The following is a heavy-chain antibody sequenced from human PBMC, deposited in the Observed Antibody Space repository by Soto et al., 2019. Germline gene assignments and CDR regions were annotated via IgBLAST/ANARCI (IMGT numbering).Heavy chain of an antibody. V-gene: IGHV1-2*04. CDR1: GHTFTGYY. CDR2: INPNSGGT. J-gene: IGHJ6*02. CDR3: ARVLFTIFGVVTPDGMAV. Sequence: ASVKVSCKASGHTFTGYYMHWVRQAPGQGLEWMGWINPNSGGTNYAQTFQGWVTMTRDTSISTAYMELRSLRSDDTAVYYCARVLFTIFGVVTPDGMAVWGQGTTVTVSS. D-gene: IGHD3-3*01.